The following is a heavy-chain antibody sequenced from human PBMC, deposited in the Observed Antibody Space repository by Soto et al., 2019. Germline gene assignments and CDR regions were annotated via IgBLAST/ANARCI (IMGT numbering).Heavy chain of an antibody. J-gene: IGHJ4*02. CDR3: ARGHSSSWYVCDY. V-gene: IGHV1-8*02. Sequence: ASVKVSCKASGYTFTGYYIHWVRQAPGQGLEWMGWMNPNSGNTNYAQKFQGRVTMTRNTSISTAYMELSSLRSEDTAVYYCARGHSSSWYVCDYWGQGTLVTVSS. CDR2: MNPNSGNT. D-gene: IGHD6-13*01. CDR1: GYTFTGYY.